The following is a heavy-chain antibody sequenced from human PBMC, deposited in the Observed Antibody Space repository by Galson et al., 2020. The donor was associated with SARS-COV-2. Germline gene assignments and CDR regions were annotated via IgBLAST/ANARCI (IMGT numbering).Heavy chain of an antibody. CDR3: ARDRDAYKDSSSWSFHYYYGMDV. J-gene: IGHJ6*02. D-gene: IGHD6-13*01. CDR1: GYTFTSYY. V-gene: IGHV1-46*01. Sequence: ASVRVSRKASGYTFTSYYMHWVRQAPGQGLEWMGIINPSGGSTSYAQKFQGRVTMTRDTSTSTVYMELSSLRSEDTAVYYCARDRDAYKDSSSWSFHYYYGMDVWGQGTTVTVSS. CDR2: INPSGGST.